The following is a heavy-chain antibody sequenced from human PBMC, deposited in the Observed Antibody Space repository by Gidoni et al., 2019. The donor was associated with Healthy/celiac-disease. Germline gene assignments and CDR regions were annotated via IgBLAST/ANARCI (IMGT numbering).Heavy chain of an antibody. CDR1: GVTVSSNY. V-gene: IGHV3-66*02. J-gene: IGHJ4*02. CDR2: IYSGGRT. D-gene: IGHD2-15*01. CDR3: ARATGCSGGSCYLDY. Sequence: VQLVESGGGVVQPGGALSLSDSASGVTVSSNYMSWVRQAPGKGLEWVSVIYSGGRTYYADSVKGRFTISRDNSKNTLYLQMNSLRAEDTAVYYCARATGCSGGSCYLDYWGQGTLVTVSS.